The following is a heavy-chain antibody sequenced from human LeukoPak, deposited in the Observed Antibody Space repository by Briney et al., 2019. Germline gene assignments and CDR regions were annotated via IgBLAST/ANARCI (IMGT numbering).Heavy chain of an antibody. J-gene: IGHJ4*02. CDR3: ARDDHSVLTENFDY. Sequence: GGSLGLSCVASGFTFVDYAMHGVRHAPGKGLEWVSGINWYDGGIVYAQSVWGGFTLSRDNAKNTMYLQMNSLRPEDTALYYCARDDHSVLTENFDYWGQGTLVTVSS. CDR2: INWYDGGI. D-gene: IGHD3-9*01. V-gene: IGHV3-9*01. CDR1: GFTFVDYA.